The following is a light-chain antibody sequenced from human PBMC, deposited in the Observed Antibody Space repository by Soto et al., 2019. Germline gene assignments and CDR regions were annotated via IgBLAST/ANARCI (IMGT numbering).Light chain of an antibody. J-gene: IGKJ2*01. CDR2: DAS. CDR3: QQYNNWPPLVT. V-gene: IGKV3-11*01. Sequence: EIVLTQSPATLSLSPGERATLSCRASQNINSDLAWYQQRPGQAPRLLIYDASNRAPGIPARFGGSGSGADFTLSISSLEPEDFAVYYCQQYNNWPPLVTFGQGTKLEIK. CDR1: QNINSD.